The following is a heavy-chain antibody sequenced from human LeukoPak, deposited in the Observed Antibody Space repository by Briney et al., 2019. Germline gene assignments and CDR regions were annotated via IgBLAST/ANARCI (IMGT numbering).Heavy chain of an antibody. CDR2: IIPIFGTA. D-gene: IGHD1-26*01. CDR3: ARDRGSYSHYYYYYMDV. Sequence: SVKVSCKASGGTFSSYAISWVRQAPGQGHEWMGGIIPIFGTANYAQKFQGRVTITADKSTSTAYMELSSLRSEDTAVYYCARDRGSYSHYYYYYMDVWGKGTTVTVSS. CDR1: GGTFSSYA. J-gene: IGHJ6*03. V-gene: IGHV1-69*06.